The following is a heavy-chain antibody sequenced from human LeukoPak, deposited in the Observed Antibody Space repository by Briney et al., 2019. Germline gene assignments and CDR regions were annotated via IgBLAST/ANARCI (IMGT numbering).Heavy chain of an antibody. CDR3: ARERYSSSRTHYYYMDV. D-gene: IGHD6-6*01. CDR2: ISSSSSYI. J-gene: IGHJ6*03. V-gene: IGHV3-21*01. Sequence: GGSLRLSCAASGFTFSSYSMSWVRQAPGKGLEWVSSISSSSSYIYYADSVKGRFTISRDNAKNSLYLQMNSLRAEDTAVYYCARERYSSSRTHYYYMDVWGKGTTVTVSS. CDR1: GFTFSSYS.